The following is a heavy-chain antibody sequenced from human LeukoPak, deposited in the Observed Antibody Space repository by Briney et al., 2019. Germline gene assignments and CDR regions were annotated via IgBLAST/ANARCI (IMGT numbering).Heavy chain of an antibody. Sequence: SETLSLTCAVYGGSFSGYYWSWIRQPPGKGLEWIGEINHSGSADYNPSLKSRVTISVDTSKSQFSLKLCSVTAADTAVYYCARNPYVDGDWFDPWGQGTLVIVSS. CDR3: ARNPYVDGDWFDP. CDR2: INHSGSA. V-gene: IGHV4-34*01. D-gene: IGHD4-17*01. J-gene: IGHJ5*02. CDR1: GGSFSGYY.